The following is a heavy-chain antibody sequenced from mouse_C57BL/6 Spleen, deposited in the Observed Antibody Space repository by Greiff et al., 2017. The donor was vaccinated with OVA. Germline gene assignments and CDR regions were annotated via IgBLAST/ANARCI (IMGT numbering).Heavy chain of an antibody. CDR2: IDPSDSYT. CDR1: GYTFTRYW. V-gene: IGHV1-50*01. D-gene: IGHD1-1*01. CDR3: ARRVATGYFDV. Sequence: VQLQQPGAELVKPGASVQLSCKASGYTFTRYWMQWVTQRPGPGLAWIGEIDPSDSYTNYNQKFKGKATLTVDTSSSTDYMQLSSLTSEDSAVYYCARRVATGYFDVWGTGTTVTVSS. J-gene: IGHJ1*03.